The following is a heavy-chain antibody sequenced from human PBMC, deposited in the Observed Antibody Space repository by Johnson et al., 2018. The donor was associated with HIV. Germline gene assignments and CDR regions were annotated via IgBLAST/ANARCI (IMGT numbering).Heavy chain of an antibody. CDR1: GFMFDEYG. D-gene: IGHD3-10*01. V-gene: IGHV3-20*04. J-gene: IGHJ3*02. CDR2: INWNGENI. Sequence: EVQLVESGGGVVRPGGSLRLTCEASGFMFDEYGMSWVRQAPGKGLEWVSGINWNGENIGYADSVKGRCTVSRDNAKDSLFLEMNSLRVEDTAFYYCCYGSGTYDGPAFDIWGQGTVVIVSS. CDR3: CYGSGTYDGPAFDI.